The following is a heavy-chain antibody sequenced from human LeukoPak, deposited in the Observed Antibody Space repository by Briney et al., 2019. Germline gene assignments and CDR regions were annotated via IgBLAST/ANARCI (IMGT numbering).Heavy chain of an antibody. V-gene: IGHV3-66*01. CDR3: ARDTMVRGVTIPFDY. Sequence: PGGSLRLSCAASGFTVSSNYMSWVRQAPGKGLECVSTIYSGGSTYYADSVKGRFTISRDDSKNTLYLQMNSLRAEDTAVYYCARDTMVRGVTIPFDYWGQGTLVTVSS. J-gene: IGHJ4*02. D-gene: IGHD3-10*01. CDR1: GFTVSSNY. CDR2: IYSGGST.